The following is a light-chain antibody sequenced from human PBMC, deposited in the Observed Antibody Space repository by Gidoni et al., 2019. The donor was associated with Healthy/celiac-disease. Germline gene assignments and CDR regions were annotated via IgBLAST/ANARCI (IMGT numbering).Light chain of an antibody. Sequence: EIALTQSPATLSLSPGESATLSFRASQSVSSYLAWYQQKPGQAPRLLIYDASNRATGIPARFSGSGSGTDFTLTISSLEPEDFAVYYCQQRGKSWTFGQGTKVEIK. J-gene: IGKJ1*01. CDR1: QSVSSY. CDR2: DAS. CDR3: QQRGKSWT. V-gene: IGKV3-11*01.